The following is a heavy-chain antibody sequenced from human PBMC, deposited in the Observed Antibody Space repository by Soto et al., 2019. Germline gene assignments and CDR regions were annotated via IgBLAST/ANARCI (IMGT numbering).Heavy chain of an antibody. Sequence: QVQLVQSGAEVKKPGSSVKVSCKASGGTFSSYTISWVRQAPGQGLEWMGRIIPILGIANYAQKFQGRVTITXXKXTXTAYMELSSLRSEDAAVYYCASGGIAVAGTIDAFDIWGQGTMVTVSS. V-gene: IGHV1-69*02. CDR1: GGTFSSYT. CDR2: IIPILGIA. D-gene: IGHD6-19*01. CDR3: ASGGIAVAGTIDAFDI. J-gene: IGHJ3*02.